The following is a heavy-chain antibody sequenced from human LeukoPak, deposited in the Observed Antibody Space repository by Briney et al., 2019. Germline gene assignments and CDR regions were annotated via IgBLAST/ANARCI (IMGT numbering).Heavy chain of an antibody. J-gene: IGHJ6*03. Sequence: ASVKVACKASGYTFTNYGVSWVRQAPGQGLEWMGWINAYNGDTHYAQNLQGRLTMTTDTSTSMAFMELRSLRPDDTAVYFCARWGLVAPGTYYYYYMDVWGRGTTVTVSS. V-gene: IGHV1-18*01. CDR1: GYTFTNYG. CDR2: INAYNGDT. CDR3: ARWGLVAPGTYYYYYMDV. D-gene: IGHD2-2*01.